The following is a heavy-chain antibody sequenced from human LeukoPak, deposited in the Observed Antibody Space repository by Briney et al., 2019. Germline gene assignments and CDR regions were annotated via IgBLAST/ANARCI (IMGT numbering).Heavy chain of an antibody. J-gene: IGHJ4*02. CDR2: IYYSGST. D-gene: IGHD5-18*01. Sequence: SETLSLTCAVYGGSFSGYYWSWIRQPPGKGLEWIGSIYYSGSTYYNPSLKSRVTISVDTSKNQFSLKLSSVTAADTAVYYCARDSGYGYTDWGQGTLVTVSS. CDR3: ARDSGYGYTD. V-gene: IGHV4-34*01. CDR1: GGSFSGYY.